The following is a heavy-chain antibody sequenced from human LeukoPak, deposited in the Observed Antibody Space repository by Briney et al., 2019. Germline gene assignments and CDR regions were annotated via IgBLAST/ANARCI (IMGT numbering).Heavy chain of an antibody. V-gene: IGHV4-39*01. CDR2: IYYSGST. CDR1: GGSISSSSDY. D-gene: IGHD3-22*01. Sequence: PSETLSLTCTVSGGSISSSSDYWGWIRQPPGKGLEWIGSIYYSGSTYYNPSLKSRVTISVDTSKNQFSLKLSSVTAADTAVYYCARQSYYDSSGYYHYWGQGTLVTVSS. J-gene: IGHJ4*02. CDR3: ARQSYYDSSGYYHY.